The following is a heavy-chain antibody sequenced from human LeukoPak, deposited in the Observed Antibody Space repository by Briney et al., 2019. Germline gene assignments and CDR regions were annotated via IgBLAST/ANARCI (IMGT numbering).Heavy chain of an antibody. D-gene: IGHD6-19*01. CDR2: IYTSGST. J-gene: IGHJ4*02. CDR1: GGSISSYY. Sequence: SETPSLTCTVSGGSISSYYWSWIRQPAGKGLEWIGRIYTSGSTNYNPSLKSRVTMSVDTSKNQFSLKLSSVTAADTAVYYCASESGWYSLSVFDYWGQGTLVTVSS. V-gene: IGHV4-4*07. CDR3: ASESGWYSLSVFDY.